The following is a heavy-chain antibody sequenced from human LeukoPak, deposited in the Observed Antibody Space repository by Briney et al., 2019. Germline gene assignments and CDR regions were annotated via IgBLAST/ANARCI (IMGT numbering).Heavy chain of an antibody. D-gene: IGHD2-2*01. J-gene: IGHJ6*02. CDR3: ARGCSSTSCWLRMDV. Sequence: SQTLSLTCTVSGGSISSGGYYWSWIRQHPGKGLEWIGYIYTSGSTNYNPSLKGRVTMSVDTSKNQFSLKLSSLTAADTAVYYCARGCSSTSCWLRMDVWGQGTTVTVSS. V-gene: IGHV4-31*03. CDR2: IYTSGST. CDR1: GGSISSGGYY.